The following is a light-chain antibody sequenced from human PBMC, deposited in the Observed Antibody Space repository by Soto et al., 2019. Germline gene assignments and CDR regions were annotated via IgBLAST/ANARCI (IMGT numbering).Light chain of an antibody. CDR1: QRVLYSSNNKNY. Sequence: DIVMTQSPDSLAVSLGESATINSKSSQRVLYSSNNKNYLTWYQQKPGQPPKLLIYWASTRESGVPDRFSGSGAGTDFILTISSLQAEDVAVYYCQQYNNWPLITLGQGTRLEIK. CDR2: WAS. J-gene: IGKJ5*01. V-gene: IGKV4-1*01. CDR3: QQYNNWPLIT.